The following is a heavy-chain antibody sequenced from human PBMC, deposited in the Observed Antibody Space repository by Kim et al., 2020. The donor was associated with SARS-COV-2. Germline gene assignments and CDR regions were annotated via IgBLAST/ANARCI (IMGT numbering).Heavy chain of an antibody. J-gene: IGHJ4*02. V-gene: IGHV4-59*08. Sequence: SETLSLTCTVSGDSLSSYYWSWIRQPPGKGLEWIGYISYSGSTTYNPSLKSRVTLSVETSKNRFSLKLTSVTAADTAIYYCARRSAPENYFDQWGQGTLVTVSS. CDR3: ARRSAPENYFDQ. CDR1: GDSLSSYY. CDR2: ISYSGST. D-gene: IGHD6-25*01.